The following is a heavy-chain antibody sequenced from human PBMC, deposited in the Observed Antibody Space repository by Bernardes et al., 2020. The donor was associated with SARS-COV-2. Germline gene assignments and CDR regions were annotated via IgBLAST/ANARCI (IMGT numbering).Heavy chain of an antibody. CDR1: GFTFSNYD. J-gene: IGHJ2*01. CDR3: ARRGSGLYWYFDL. Sequence: GGSLSLSCAASGFTFSNYDMHWVRQVTGKGLEWVSGIATDGETYYPDSVKGRFAISRENAKNSMYLQMNSLRAGDTAMYYCARRGSGLYWYFDLWGRGTLVTVSS. CDR2: IATDGET. V-gene: IGHV3-13*01.